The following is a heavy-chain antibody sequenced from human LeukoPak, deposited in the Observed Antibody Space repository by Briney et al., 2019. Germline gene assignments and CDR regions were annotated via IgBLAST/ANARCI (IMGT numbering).Heavy chain of an antibody. CDR3: VRDRGGGYNQIDY. J-gene: IGHJ4*02. V-gene: IGHV3-30*04. Sequence: XXQTPAKGLXCXAVISKEGSEEHYAALGKGRFTISRDNSKNTLYLQLNSLRTDDTAVYYCVRDRGGGYNQIDYWGQGTLVAVSS. CDR2: ISKEGSEE. D-gene: IGHD5-24*01.